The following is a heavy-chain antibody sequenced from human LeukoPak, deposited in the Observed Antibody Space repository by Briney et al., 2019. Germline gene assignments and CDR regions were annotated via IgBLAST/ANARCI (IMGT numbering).Heavy chain of an antibody. Sequence: PGGSLRLSCAASGFTFSSYSMNWVRQAPGKGLEWVSSISSSSSYIYYADSVKGRFTISRDNAKNSLYLQMNSLRAEDTAVYYCARSSIADDFWSGYTDYWGQGTLVTVSS. CDR3: ARSSIADDFWSGYTDY. J-gene: IGHJ4*02. CDR2: ISSSSSYI. D-gene: IGHD3-3*01. CDR1: GFTFSSYS. V-gene: IGHV3-21*01.